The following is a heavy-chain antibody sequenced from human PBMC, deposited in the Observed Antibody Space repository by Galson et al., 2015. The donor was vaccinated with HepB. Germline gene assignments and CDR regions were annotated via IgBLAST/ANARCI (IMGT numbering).Heavy chain of an antibody. CDR3: ARVTQGWGSWFDY. CDR2: IYYSGST. D-gene: IGHD7-27*01. J-gene: IGHJ4*02. CDR1: GGSISSYY. Sequence: SETLSLTCTVSGGSISSYYWSWIRQPPGKGLEWIGYIYYSGSTNYNPSLKSRVTISVDTSKNQFSLKLSSVTAADTAVYYCARVTQGWGSWFDYWGQGTLVTVSS. V-gene: IGHV4-59*01.